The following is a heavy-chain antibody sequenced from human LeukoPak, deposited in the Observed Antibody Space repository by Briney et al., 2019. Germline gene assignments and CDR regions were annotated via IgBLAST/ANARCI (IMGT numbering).Heavy chain of an antibody. Sequence: ASVKVSCKASGYTFTSYGISWVRQAPGQRLEWMGWINVDHGDTEYSQIFQGRVTMTRDISATTAYLELSSLRSEDTAVYYCARGDDYVWGSLSYFDFWGQGTLVSVSS. CDR1: GYTFTSYG. D-gene: IGHD3-16*01. J-gene: IGHJ4*02. CDR3: ARGDDYVWGSLSYFDF. CDR2: INVDHGDT. V-gene: IGHV1-3*01.